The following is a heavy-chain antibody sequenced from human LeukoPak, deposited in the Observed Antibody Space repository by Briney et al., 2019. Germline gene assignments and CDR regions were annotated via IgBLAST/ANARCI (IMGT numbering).Heavy chain of an antibody. CDR3: ARHVSFTGGIAVAGDY. CDR2: IYPGDSDT. Sequence: GESLKISCKGSGYSFTSYWIGWVRQMPGKGLEWMGIIYPGDSDTRYSPSFQGQVTISADKSISTAYLQWRSLKASDTAMYYCARHVSFTGGIAVAGDYWGQGNLVTVSS. J-gene: IGHJ4*02. V-gene: IGHV5-51*01. CDR1: GYSFTSYW. D-gene: IGHD6-19*01.